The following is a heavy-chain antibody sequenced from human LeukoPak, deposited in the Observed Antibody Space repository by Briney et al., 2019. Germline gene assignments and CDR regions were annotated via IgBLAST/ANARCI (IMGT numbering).Heavy chain of an antibody. V-gene: IGHV1-46*01. J-gene: IGHJ4*02. D-gene: IGHD3-10*01. CDR3: ASEFWGISGFDY. CDR2: INPSGGST. Sequence: ASVKVSCKASGYTFTSYYMHWVRQAPGQGLEWMGIINPSGGSTSYAQKFQGRVTMTRDTSTSTVYMELSSLRSGDTAVYYCASEFWGISGFDYWGQGTLVTVSS. CDR1: GYTFTSYY.